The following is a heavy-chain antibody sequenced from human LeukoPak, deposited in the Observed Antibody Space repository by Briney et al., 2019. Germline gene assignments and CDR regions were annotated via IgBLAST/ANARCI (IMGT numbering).Heavy chain of an antibody. CDR3: ARTYYSSGYYLGAFDI. CDR1: GGSISSYY. CDR2: IYYSGST. D-gene: IGHD3-22*01. J-gene: IGHJ3*02. V-gene: IGHV4-59*01. Sequence: SETLSLTCTVSGGSISSYYWSWIRQPPGKGLEWIGYIYYSGSTNYNPSLKSRVTISVDTSKNQFSLKLSSVTAADTAVYYCARTYYSSGYYLGAFDIRGQGTMVTVSS.